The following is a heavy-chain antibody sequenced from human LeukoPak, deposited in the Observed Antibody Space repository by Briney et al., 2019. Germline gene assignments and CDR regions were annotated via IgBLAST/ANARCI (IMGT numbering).Heavy chain of an antibody. V-gene: IGHV1-18*01. CDR1: GYTFNSYD. Sequence: ASVKVSCKASGYTFNSYDISWVRQAPGQGLEWMAWISTYNGNTNYALKVQGRATMTTDTSTSTAYMELRSLRSDDTAVYYCAKDLGRYRNNFFDYWGQGNLVTVSS. CDR2: ISTYNGNT. CDR3: AKDLGRYRNNFFDY. D-gene: IGHD1-26*01. J-gene: IGHJ4*02.